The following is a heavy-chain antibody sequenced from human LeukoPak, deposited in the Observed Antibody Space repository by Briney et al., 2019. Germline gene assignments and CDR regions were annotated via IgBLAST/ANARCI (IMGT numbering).Heavy chain of an antibody. V-gene: IGHV4-39*07. Sequence: SETLSLTCTVSGGSISSGGYYWSWIRQPPGKGLEWIGEINHRGSTNYNPSLKSRVTISVDTSKNQVSLKLNSVTAADTAVYYCARGHIVVVVATTRSDAFDMWGQGTMVTVSS. CDR3: ARGHIVVVVATTRSDAFDM. CDR2: INHRGST. D-gene: IGHD2-15*01. CDR1: GGSISSGGYY. J-gene: IGHJ3*02.